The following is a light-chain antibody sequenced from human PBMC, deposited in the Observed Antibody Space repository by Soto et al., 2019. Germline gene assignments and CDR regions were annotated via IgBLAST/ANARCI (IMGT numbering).Light chain of an antibody. CDR2: DVS. V-gene: IGLV2-11*01. CDR1: SSDVGGYNY. Sequence: QSALTQPRSVSGSPGQSVTISCTGTSSDVGGYNYVSWYQHDPGKAPKLMISDVSKRPSGVPDRFSGSKSGNTASLTISGLEAEDEDDYYCCSYAGSYSRVFGGGTKVTVL. J-gene: IGLJ3*02. CDR3: CSYAGSYSRV.